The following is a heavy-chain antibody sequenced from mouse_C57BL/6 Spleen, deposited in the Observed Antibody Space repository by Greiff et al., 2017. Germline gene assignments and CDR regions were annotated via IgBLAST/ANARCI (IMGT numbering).Heavy chain of an antibody. CDR3: ARGGYYGSSSPWYFDV. J-gene: IGHJ1*03. CDR1: GYTFTSYW. CDR2: IDPSDSET. V-gene: IGHV1-52*01. Sequence: QVQLQQPGAELVRPGSSVKLSCKASGYTFTSYWMHWVKQRPIQGLEWIGNIDPSDSETHYNQKFKDKATLTVDKSSSTAYMQLSSLTSEDSAVYYCARGGYYGSSSPWYFDVWGTGTTVTVSS. D-gene: IGHD1-1*01.